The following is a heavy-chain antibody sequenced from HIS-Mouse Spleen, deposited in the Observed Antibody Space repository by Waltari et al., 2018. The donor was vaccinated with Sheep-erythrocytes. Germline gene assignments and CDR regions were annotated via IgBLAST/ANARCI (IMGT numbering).Heavy chain of an antibody. Sequence: EVQLVESGGGLVKPGGSLGLFCSASGFTFRSYSMNWVRQAPGKGLEWVSSISSSSSYIYYADSVKGRFTISRDNAKNSLYLQMNSLRAEDTAVYYCARDAPHGDPFDYWGQGTLVTVSS. D-gene: IGHD7-27*01. CDR3: ARDAPHGDPFDY. CDR1: GFTFRSYS. V-gene: IGHV3-21*01. J-gene: IGHJ4*02. CDR2: ISSSSSYI.